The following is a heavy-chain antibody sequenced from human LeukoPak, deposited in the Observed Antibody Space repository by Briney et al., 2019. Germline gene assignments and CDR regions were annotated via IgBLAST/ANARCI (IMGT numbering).Heavy chain of an antibody. CDR1: GGTFSSYA. CDR3: ARDAREYNWNDALYYYYMDV. CDR2: IIPIFGTA. Sequence: SVKVSCTASGGTFSSYAISWVRQAPGQGLEWMGGIIPIFGTANYAQKFQGRVTITADESTSTAYMELSSLRSEDTAVYYCARDAREYNWNDALYYYYMDVWGKGTTVTISS. D-gene: IGHD1-1*01. J-gene: IGHJ6*03. V-gene: IGHV1-69*13.